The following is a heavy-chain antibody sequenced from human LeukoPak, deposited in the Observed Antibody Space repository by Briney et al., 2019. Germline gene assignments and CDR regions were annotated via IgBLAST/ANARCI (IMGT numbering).Heavy chain of an antibody. D-gene: IGHD2-21*01. Sequence: SETLSLTCTVSGGSISSYYWSWIRQPPGKGLEWIGSIYHSGSTYYNPSLKSRVTISVNTSKNHFSLKLSSVTAADTAVYYCARGLWGIDYWGQGTLVTVSS. CDR3: ARGLWGIDY. V-gene: IGHV4-59*08. J-gene: IGHJ4*02. CDR2: IYHSGST. CDR1: GGSISSYY.